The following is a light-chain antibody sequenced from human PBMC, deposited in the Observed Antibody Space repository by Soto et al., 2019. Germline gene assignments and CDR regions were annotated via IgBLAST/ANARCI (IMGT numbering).Light chain of an antibody. CDR2: EVS. CDR3: SSYTSSSTLQFV. V-gene: IGLV2-14*01. CDR1: SSDVGGYNY. Sequence: QSALTQPASVSGSPRQSITISCTGTSSDVGGYNYVSWYQQHPGKAPKLMIYEVSNRPSGVSNRFSASKSGNTASLTISGLQAEDEADYYCSSYTSSSTLQFVFGTGTKVTVL. J-gene: IGLJ1*01.